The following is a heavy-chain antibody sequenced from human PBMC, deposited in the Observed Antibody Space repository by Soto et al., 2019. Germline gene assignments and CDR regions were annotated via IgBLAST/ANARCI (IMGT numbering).Heavy chain of an antibody. V-gene: IGHV2-5*01. CDR1: GFSPSTSGVG. D-gene: IGHD6-13*01. CDR3: AHSSESGYSISWPFDY. Sequence: QITVKESGPTLVNPTLTLTLTCSVSGFSPSTSGVGVGWIRQPPGKALEWLAHINWNDDKRYSPSLKTRHTITNDTSKHQGVLTMNNMDPVDTATYYCAHSSESGYSISWPFDYWGKGTLVTVSS. J-gene: IGHJ4*02. CDR2: INWNDDK.